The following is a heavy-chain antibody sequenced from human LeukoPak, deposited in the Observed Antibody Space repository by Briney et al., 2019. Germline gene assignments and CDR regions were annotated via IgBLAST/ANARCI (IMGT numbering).Heavy chain of an antibody. Sequence: PGGSLRLSCAASGFTFSSYAMHWVHQAPGKGLEWVAVISYDGSNKYYADSVKGRFTISRDNSKNTLYLQMNSLRAEDTAVYYCAREELANFDYWGQGTLVTVSS. V-gene: IGHV3-30-3*01. D-gene: IGHD1-1*01. CDR3: AREELANFDY. CDR2: ISYDGSNK. J-gene: IGHJ4*02. CDR1: GFTFSSYA.